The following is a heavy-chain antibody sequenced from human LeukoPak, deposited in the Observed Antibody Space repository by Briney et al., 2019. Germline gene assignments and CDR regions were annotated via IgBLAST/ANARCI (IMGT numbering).Heavy chain of an antibody. CDR3: ARDHVKLGSNFHPFDAFDI. CDR1: GYTFTSYA. J-gene: IGHJ3*02. V-gene: IGHV7-4-1*02. Sequence: GASVKVSCKASGYTFTSYAMNWVRQAPGQGLEWMGWINTNTGNPTYAQGFTGRFVFSLDTSVSTAYLQISSLKAEDTAVYYCARDHVKLGSNFHPFDAFDIWGQGTMATVSS. CDR2: INTNTGNP. D-gene: IGHD7-27*01.